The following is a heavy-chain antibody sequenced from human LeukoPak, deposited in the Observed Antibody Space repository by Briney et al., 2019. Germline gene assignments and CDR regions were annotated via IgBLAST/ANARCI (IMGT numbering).Heavy chain of an antibody. J-gene: IGHJ4*02. CDR2: INTDGSIT. CDR3: TRDRTTVTLFDS. V-gene: IGHV3-74*01. D-gene: IGHD4-17*01. Sequence: PGGSLRLSCAASGFTFSSYWMHWVRQTPGKGLVWVSRINTDGSITGYADSVKGRFTISRDNAKNTVYLQVNSLRAEDTAVYYCTRDRTTVTLFDSWGQGTLVIVSS. CDR1: GFTFSSYW.